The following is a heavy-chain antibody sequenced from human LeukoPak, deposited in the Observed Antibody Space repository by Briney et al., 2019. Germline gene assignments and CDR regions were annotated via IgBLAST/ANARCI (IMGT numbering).Heavy chain of an antibody. Sequence: SVKVSCKASGGTFSSYAISWVRQAPGQGFEWMGRIIPILGIANYAQKFQGRVTITADKSTSTAYMELSSLRSEDTAVYYCVKEYYDILTGYGADYYYGMDVWGQGTTVTVSS. J-gene: IGHJ6*02. CDR3: VKEYYDILTGYGADYYYGMDV. CDR2: IIPILGIA. D-gene: IGHD3-9*01. CDR1: GGTFSSYA. V-gene: IGHV1-69*04.